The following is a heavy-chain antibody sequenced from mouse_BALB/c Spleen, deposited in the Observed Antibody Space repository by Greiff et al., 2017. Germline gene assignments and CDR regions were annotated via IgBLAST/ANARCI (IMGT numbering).Heavy chain of an antibody. CDR2: ISSGGSYT. V-gene: IGHV5-6-4*01. J-gene: IGHJ4*01. Sequence: EVMLVESGGGLVKPGGSLKLSCAASGFTFSSYTMSWVRQTPEKRLEWVATISSGGSYTYYPDSVKGRFTISRDNAKNTLYLQMSSLKSEDTAMYYCTRERSTMITTDYYAMDYWGQGTSVTVSS. CDR3: TRERSTMITTDYYAMDY. CDR1: GFTFSSYT. D-gene: IGHD2-4*01.